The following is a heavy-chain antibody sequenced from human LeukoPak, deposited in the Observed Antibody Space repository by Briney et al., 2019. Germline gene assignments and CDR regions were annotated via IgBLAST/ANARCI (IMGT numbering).Heavy chain of an antibody. CDR3: ARGAGSSSLNFDY. D-gene: IGHD6-13*01. Sequence: GGSLRLSCAASGFTFSSYSMNWVRQAPGKGLEWVSSISSSSSYIYYADSVKGRFTISRDNAKNSLYLQMNSLRAEDTAVYYCARGAGSSSLNFDYWGQGTLVTVSS. J-gene: IGHJ4*02. CDR2: ISSSSSYI. CDR1: GFTFSSYS. V-gene: IGHV3-21*01.